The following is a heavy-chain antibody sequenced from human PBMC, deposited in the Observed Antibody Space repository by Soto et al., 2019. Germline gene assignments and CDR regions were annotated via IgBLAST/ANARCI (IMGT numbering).Heavy chain of an antibody. CDR2: IYHSGST. CDR3: ARTPSSGWSLDWFDP. CDR1: GYSISSGYY. V-gene: IGHV4-38-2*01. D-gene: IGHD6-19*01. Sequence: SETLSLTCAVSGYSISSGYYWGWIRQPPGKGLEWIGSIYHSGSTYYMPSLRSRVTLSVDTSKNQFSLKLSSVTAADTAVYYCARTPSSGWSLDWFDPWGQGTLVTVSS. J-gene: IGHJ5*02.